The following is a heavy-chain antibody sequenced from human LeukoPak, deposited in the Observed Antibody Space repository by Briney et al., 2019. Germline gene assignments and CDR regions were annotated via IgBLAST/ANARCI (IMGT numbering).Heavy chain of an antibody. J-gene: IGHJ6*03. CDR3: GGEEAAGYKEV. CDR2: ISSSSSTI. CDR1: GFTFSSFS. V-gene: IGHV3-48*01. D-gene: IGHD6-13*01. Sequence: PGGSLRLSSAASGFTFSSFSVSWVRQAPGKGLEWVSYISSSSSTIYYADSVTGRFTTSRDNAKNSLYLQMNSIRADNTVVYYGGGEEAAGYKEVWGKGTTGYVSS.